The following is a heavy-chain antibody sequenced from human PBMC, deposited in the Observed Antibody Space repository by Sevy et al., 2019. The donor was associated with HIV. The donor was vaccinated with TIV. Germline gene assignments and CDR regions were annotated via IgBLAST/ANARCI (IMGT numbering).Heavy chain of an antibody. Sequence: GGSLRLSCAASGFTFYYAWMSWVRQAPGKGLEWVGRIKSKADGGTTEYAAAVKGRFTISRDDSKNTLYLQMNSLKTEDTAIHYCSTDPIIVLLVTDGMDVWGQGTTVTVS. V-gene: IGHV3-15*01. J-gene: IGHJ6*02. CDR3: STDPIIVLLVTDGMDV. D-gene: IGHD2-8*02. CDR1: GFTFYYAW. CDR2: IKSKADGGTT.